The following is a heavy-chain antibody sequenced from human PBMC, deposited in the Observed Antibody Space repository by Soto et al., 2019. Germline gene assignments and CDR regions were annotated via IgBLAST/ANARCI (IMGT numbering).Heavy chain of an antibody. V-gene: IGHV3-74*01. CDR3: ARGPRVSSTGTGAH. CDR1: GFTFSAYW. D-gene: IGHD1-1*01. J-gene: IGHJ4*02. Sequence: PGGSLRLSCAVSGFTFSAYWMHWVRQVPGKGLTWVSRISDDGSTATYADSVKGRFVISRDNAKNSLYLEMNTLRVDDSGLYYCARGPRVSSTGTGAHWGRGXLVTVSS. CDR2: ISDDGSTA.